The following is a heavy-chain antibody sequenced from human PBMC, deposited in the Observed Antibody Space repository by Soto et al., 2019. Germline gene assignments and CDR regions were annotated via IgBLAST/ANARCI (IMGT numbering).Heavy chain of an antibody. V-gene: IGHV1-69*04. D-gene: IGHD6-13*01. Sequence: EASVKVSCKASGYTFTSYGISWVRQAPGQGLEWMGRIIPILGIANYAQKFQGRVTITADKSTSTAYMELSSLRSEDTAVYYCAIRYSSSWYQGYYFDYWGQGTLVTVSS. CDR2: IIPILGIA. CDR1: GYTFTSYG. J-gene: IGHJ4*02. CDR3: AIRYSSSWYQGYYFDY.